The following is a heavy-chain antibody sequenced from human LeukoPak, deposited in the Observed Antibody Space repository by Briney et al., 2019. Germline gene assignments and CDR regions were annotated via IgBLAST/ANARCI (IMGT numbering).Heavy chain of an antibody. CDR1: GFTFSSYE. D-gene: IGHD3-3*01. CDR2: ISSSGSTI. J-gene: IGHJ4*02. CDR3: ARGDPIYDFWSGGDY. Sequence: GGSLRLSCAASGFTFSSYEMNWVRQAPGKGLERVSYISSSGSTIYYADSVKGRFTISRDNAKNSLYLQMNSLRAEDTAVYYCARGDPIYDFWSGGDYWGQGSLVTVSS. V-gene: IGHV3-48*03.